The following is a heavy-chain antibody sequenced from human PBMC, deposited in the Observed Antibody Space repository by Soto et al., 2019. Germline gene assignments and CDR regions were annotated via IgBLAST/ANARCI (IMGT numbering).Heavy chain of an antibody. V-gene: IGHV3-33*01. Sequence: WSLRLSCAASVFTFSSYGMHWVRQAPGKGLEWVAVIWDDASTEFYADSAKGRFTISRDNSKNTLYLQMNSLGAEDTAVYFCARGDRPDFDYWGQGTLVTVSS. D-gene: IGHD6-6*01. J-gene: IGHJ4*02. CDR1: VFTFSSYG. CDR3: ARGDRPDFDY. CDR2: IWDDASTE.